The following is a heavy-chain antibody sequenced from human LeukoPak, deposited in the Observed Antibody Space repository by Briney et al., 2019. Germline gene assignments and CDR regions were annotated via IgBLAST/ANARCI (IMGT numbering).Heavy chain of an antibody. Sequence: ASVKVSCKASGYTFTSYDINWVRQATGQGLEWMGWMNPNSGNTGYAQKFQGRVTMTRNTSISTAYMELSSLRSEDTAVYYCARGRGSSGGSCSDYWGQGTMVTVSS. CDR3: ARGRGSSGGSCSDY. V-gene: IGHV1-8*01. D-gene: IGHD2-15*01. CDR1: GYTFTSYD. J-gene: IGHJ4*01. CDR2: MNPNSGNT.